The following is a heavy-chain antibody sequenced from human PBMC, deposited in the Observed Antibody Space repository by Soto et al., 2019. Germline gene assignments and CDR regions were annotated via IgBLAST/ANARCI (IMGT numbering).Heavy chain of an antibody. Sequence: GASVKVSCKASGYTFTSYGISWVRQAPGQGLEWMGWISAYNGNTNYAQKLQGRVTMTTDTSTSTAYMELRSLRSDDTAVYYCATGTTDFWSGTNHYYYGMDVWGQGTTVTVSS. CDR3: ATGTTDFWSGTNHYYYGMDV. V-gene: IGHV1-18*01. J-gene: IGHJ6*02. CDR1: GYTFTSYG. CDR2: ISAYNGNT. D-gene: IGHD3-3*01.